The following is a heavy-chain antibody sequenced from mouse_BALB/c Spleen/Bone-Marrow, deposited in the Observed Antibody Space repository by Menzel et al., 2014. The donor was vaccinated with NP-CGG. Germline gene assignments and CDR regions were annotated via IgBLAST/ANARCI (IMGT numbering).Heavy chain of an antibody. J-gene: IGHJ4*01. CDR1: GFTFSSYA. CDR3: AREGLRRRAAMDY. V-gene: IGHV5-9-4*01. D-gene: IGHD2-4*01. Sequence: EVQLVESGVGLVKPGGSLKLPCAASGFTFSSYAMSWVRQSPEKRLEWVAEISSGGSYTYYPDTVTGRFTISRDNAKNTLYLEMRSLRSEDTAMYYCAREGLRRRAAMDYRGQGTSVTVSS. CDR2: ISSGGSYT.